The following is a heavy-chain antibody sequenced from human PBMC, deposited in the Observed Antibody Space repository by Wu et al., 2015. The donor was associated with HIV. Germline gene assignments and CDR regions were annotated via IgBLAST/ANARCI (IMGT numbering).Heavy chain of an antibody. CDR2: INPSGGST. J-gene: IGHJ3*02. V-gene: IGHV1-46*01. CDR3: ARDRELAVAANEDAFDI. D-gene: IGHD6-19*01. Sequence: QVQLVQSGAEVKKPGASVKVSCKASGYTFTSYYMHWVRQAPGQGLEWMGIINPSGGSTSYAQKFQGRVTMTRDTSTSTVYMELSSLRSEDTAVYYCARDRELAVAANEDAFDIWGQGTMVTASS. CDR1: GYTFTSYY.